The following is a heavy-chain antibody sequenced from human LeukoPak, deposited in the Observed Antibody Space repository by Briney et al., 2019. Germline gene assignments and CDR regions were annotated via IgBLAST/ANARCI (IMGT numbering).Heavy chain of an antibody. CDR1: GFTFSSYA. Sequence: GSLRLSCTASGFTFSSYAMSWVRQAPGKGLEWVSAIGGSGGNTYYADSVKGRFTISRDNAKNTLYLQMNSLRAEDTAVYYCARDRPVRGDHFDYWGQGTLVTVSS. D-gene: IGHD3-10*01. CDR3: ARDRPVRGDHFDY. CDR2: IGGSGGNT. J-gene: IGHJ4*02. V-gene: IGHV3-23*01.